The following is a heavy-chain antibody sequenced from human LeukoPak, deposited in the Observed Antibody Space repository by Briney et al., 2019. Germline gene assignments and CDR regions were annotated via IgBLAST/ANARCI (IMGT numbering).Heavy chain of an antibody. CDR3: ARDLGDSSSWYEDYFDY. Sequence: ASVKVSCKASGGTFSSYAISWMRQAPGQGLEWMGWISAYNGNTNYAQKLQGRVTMTTDTSTSTAYMELRSLRSDDTAVYYCARDLGDSSSWYEDYFDYWGQGTLVTVSS. D-gene: IGHD6-13*01. V-gene: IGHV1-18*01. J-gene: IGHJ4*02. CDR2: ISAYNGNT. CDR1: GGTFSSYA.